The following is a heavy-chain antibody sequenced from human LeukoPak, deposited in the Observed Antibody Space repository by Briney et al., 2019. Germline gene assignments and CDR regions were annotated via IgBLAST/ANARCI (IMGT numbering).Heavy chain of an antibody. Sequence: SQTLSLTCAISGDSVSSSTATWNWIRQSPSRGLEWLRTTYFRSKWYHDYAVSVKSRITINPDTSKNQFSLQLSSVTPEDTAVYYCARGWYYYFDYWGQGSLVTVSS. CDR2: TYFRSKWYH. J-gene: IGHJ4*02. D-gene: IGHD3-16*01. CDR3: ARGWYYYFDY. V-gene: IGHV6-1*01. CDR1: GDSVSSSTAT.